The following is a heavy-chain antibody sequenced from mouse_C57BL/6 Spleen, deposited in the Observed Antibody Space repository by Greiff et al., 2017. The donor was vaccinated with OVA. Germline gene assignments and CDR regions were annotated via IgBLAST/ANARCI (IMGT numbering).Heavy chain of an antibody. CDR2: INPNNGGT. D-gene: IGHD1-1*01. CDR3: ANYYGSPWFAY. CDR1: GYTFTDYY. V-gene: IGHV1-26*01. Sequence: QLQQSGPELVKPGASVKISCKASGYTFTDYYMNWVKQSHGKSLEWIGDINPNNGGTSYNQKFKGKATLTVDKSSSTAYMELRSLTSEDSAVYYCANYYGSPWFAYWGQGTLVTVSA. J-gene: IGHJ3*01.